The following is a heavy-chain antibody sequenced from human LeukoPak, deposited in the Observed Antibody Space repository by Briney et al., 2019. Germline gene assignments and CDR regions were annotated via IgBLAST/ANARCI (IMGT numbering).Heavy chain of an antibody. CDR3: ARLTFGAVIAHFDY. CDR1: GGSFSGYY. CDR2: IKHSGST. V-gene: IGHV4-34*01. Sequence: SETLSLTCAVYGGSFSGYYWSWIRQPPGKGLEWIGEIKHSGSTNYNPSRKSRVTISVDTSKNQFSLKLSSVTAADTAVYYCARLTFGAVIAHFDYCGQGTLVTVSS. D-gene: IGHD3-16*02. J-gene: IGHJ4*02.